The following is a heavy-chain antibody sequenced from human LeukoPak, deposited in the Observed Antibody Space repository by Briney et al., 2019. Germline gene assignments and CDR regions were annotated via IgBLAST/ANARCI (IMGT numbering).Heavy chain of an antibody. CDR2: MNPNSGST. J-gene: IGHJ4*02. Sequence: ASVKVSCXASGYTFTSYDINWVRRATGQGLEWMGWMNPNSGSTGYAQKFQGRVTMTRNTSISTAYMELSSLRSEDTAVYYCARGYCTNGVCYFMDYWGQGTLVTVSS. CDR3: ARGYCTNGVCYFMDY. V-gene: IGHV1-8*01. D-gene: IGHD2-8*01. CDR1: GYTFTSYD.